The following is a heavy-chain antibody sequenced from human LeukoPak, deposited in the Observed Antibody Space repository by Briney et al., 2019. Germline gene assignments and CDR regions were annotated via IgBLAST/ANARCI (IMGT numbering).Heavy chain of an antibody. V-gene: IGHV1-18*01. CDR1: GYTFTSYA. J-gene: IGHJ6*02. D-gene: IGHD5-12*01. Sequence: GAPVKVSCKASGYTFTSYAISWVRQAPGQGLEWMGWISAYNGNTNYAKKLQGRVTMTTDTSTSTAYMELRSLRSDDAAVYYCARDLPISVATISFNYYYYGMDVWGQGTTVTVSS. CDR3: ARDLPISVATISFNYYYYGMDV. CDR2: ISAYNGNT.